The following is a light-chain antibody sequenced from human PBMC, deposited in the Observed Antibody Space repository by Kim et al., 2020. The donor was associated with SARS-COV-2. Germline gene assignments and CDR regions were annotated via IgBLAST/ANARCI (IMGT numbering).Light chain of an antibody. Sequence: SPGESATLSCRASQSVSSNLAWYPQRPGQAPRLLIYEASTRATGVPPRFSGSGSGTEFTLTISSLQSEDFAVYYCQQYNNWPPLTFGGGTKVDIK. J-gene: IGKJ4*01. CDR2: EAS. CDR3: QQYNNWPPLT. CDR1: QSVSSN. V-gene: IGKV3-15*01.